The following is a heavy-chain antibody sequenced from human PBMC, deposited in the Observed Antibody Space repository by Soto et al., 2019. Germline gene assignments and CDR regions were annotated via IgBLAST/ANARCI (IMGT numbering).Heavy chain of an antibody. CDR3: ARDGPYCSGGSCYSGAWFDP. Sequence: ASVKVSCKASGYTFTSYAMHWVRQAPGQRLEWMGWINAGNGNTKYSQKFQGRVTITRDTSASTAYMELSSLRSEDTAVYYCARDGPYCSGGSCYSGAWFDPWGQGTLVTAPQ. V-gene: IGHV1-3*01. CDR2: INAGNGNT. J-gene: IGHJ5*02. CDR1: GYTFTSYA. D-gene: IGHD2-15*01.